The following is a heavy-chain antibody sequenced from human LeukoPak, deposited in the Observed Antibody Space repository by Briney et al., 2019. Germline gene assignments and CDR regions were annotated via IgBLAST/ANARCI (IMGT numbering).Heavy chain of an antibody. J-gene: IGHJ4*02. Sequence: GSSVRVSCKASVGTFSSYAISWGRQAPGQGLEWMGRIIPILGIANYAQKFRGRVTITADKSTSTAYMELSSLRSEDTAVYYCARDPRVEMATTARDYFDYWGQGTLGTVS. CDR1: VGTFSSYA. CDR3: ARDPRVEMATTARDYFDY. V-gene: IGHV1-69*04. D-gene: IGHD5-24*01. CDR2: IIPILGIA.